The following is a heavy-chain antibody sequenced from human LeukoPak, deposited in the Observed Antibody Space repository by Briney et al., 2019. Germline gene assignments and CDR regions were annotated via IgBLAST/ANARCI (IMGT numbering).Heavy chain of an antibody. D-gene: IGHD6-13*01. CDR1: GFTFSSYA. J-gene: IGHJ4*02. CDR3: ARDQRYSRSWYVDY. V-gene: IGHV3-64*01. CDR2: ISTNGGST. Sequence: GGSLRLSCAASGFTFSSYAMHWVRQAPGKGLEYVSGISTNGGSTYYANSVKGRFTISRDNSKSTLYLRTNSLRAEDTAVYYCARDQRYSRSWYVDYWGQGTLVTVSS.